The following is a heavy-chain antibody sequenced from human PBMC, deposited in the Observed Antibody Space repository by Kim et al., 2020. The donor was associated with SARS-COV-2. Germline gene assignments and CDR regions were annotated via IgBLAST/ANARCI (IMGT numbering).Heavy chain of an antibody. CDR2: IYYSGST. V-gene: IGHV4-30-4*01. CDR1: GGSISSGDYY. J-gene: IGHJ3*02. CDR3: ASHYGGRSFDAFDI. D-gene: IGHD4-17*01. Sequence: SETLSLTCTVSGGSISSGDYYWSWIRQPPGKGLEWIGYIYYSGSTYYNPSLKSRVTISVDTSKNQFSLKLSSVTAADTAVYYCASHYGGRSFDAFDIWGQGTMVTVSS.